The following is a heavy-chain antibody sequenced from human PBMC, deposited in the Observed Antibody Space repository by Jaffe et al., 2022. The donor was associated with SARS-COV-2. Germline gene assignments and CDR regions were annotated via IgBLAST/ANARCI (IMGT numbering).Heavy chain of an antibody. CDR2: IYYSGST. J-gene: IGHJ6*02. Sequence: QVQLQESGPGLVKPSETLSLTCTVSGGSISSYYWSWIRQPPGKGLEWIGYIYYSGSTNYNPSLKSRVTISVDTSKNQFSLKLSSVTAADTAVYYCARADYGDYNGYYYYGMDVWGQGTTVTVSS. V-gene: IGHV4-59*01. CDR3: ARADYGDYNGYYYYGMDV. D-gene: IGHD4-17*01. CDR1: GGSISSYY.